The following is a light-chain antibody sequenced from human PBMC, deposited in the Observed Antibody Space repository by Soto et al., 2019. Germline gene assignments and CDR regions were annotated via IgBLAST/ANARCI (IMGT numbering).Light chain of an antibody. J-gene: IGKJ5*01. CDR1: HGVGSSY. CDR3: QHFRA. V-gene: IGKV3-20*01. CDR2: GAS. Sequence: EVVLRQSPGTLSLSPVGRSTLSCRASHGVGSSYVAWYQQKRGQAPRLLMYGASSRATGIPDRFSGSGSGTEFTLTISRLEHEDFVMYYCQHFRAFGQGTRLEI.